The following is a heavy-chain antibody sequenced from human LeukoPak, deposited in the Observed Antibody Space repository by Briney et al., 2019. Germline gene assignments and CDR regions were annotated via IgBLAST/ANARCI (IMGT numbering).Heavy chain of an antibody. D-gene: IGHD6-13*01. CDR2: IWYDGSNK. CDR3: AKGVAAAGAQH. V-gene: IGHV3-33*06. CDR1: GFTFSSYG. J-gene: IGHJ1*01. Sequence: PGGSLRLSCAASGFTFSSYGMHWVRQAPGKGLEWVAVIWYDGSNKYYADSVKGRFTISRDNSKNTLYLQMNSLRAEDTAVYYCAKGVAAAGAQHWGQGTLVTVSS.